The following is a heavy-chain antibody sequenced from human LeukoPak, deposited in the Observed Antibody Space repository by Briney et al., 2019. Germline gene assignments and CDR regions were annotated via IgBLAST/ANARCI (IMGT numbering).Heavy chain of an antibody. CDR3: ATVPNQYYDYVWGSYRGYYFDY. CDR1: GGSFSGYY. V-gene: IGHV4-34*01. CDR2: INHSGST. D-gene: IGHD3-16*02. J-gene: IGHJ4*02. Sequence: SETLSLTCAVYGGSFSGYYWSWIRQPPGKGLEWIGEINHSGSTNYNPSLKSRVTISVDTSKNQFSLKLGSVTAADTAVYYCATVPNQYYDYVWGSYRGYYFDYWGQGTLVTVSS.